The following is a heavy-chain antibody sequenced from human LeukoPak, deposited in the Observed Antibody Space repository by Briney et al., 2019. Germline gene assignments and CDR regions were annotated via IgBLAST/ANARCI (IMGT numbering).Heavy chain of an antibody. V-gene: IGHV4-34*01. CDR1: GGSFSGYY. CDR3: ARGGDSSAYYLLDAFDI. J-gene: IGHJ3*02. D-gene: IGHD3-22*01. Sequence: PSETLSLTCADYGGSFSGYYRSWIRQPPGKGLEWIGEINHSGSTNYNPSLKSRVTISVDTSKNQFSLKLSSVTAADTAVYYCARGGDSSAYYLLDAFDIWGQGTMVTVSS. CDR2: INHSGST.